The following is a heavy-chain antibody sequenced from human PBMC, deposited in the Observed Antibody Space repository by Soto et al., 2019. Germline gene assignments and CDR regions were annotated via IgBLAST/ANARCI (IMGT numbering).Heavy chain of an antibody. CDR1: GYTFSSYY. J-gene: IGHJ4*02. D-gene: IGHD3-9*01. CDR2: FNPENGKT. CDR3: ATVGYYDILTGYYDY. V-gene: IGHV1-24*01. Sequence: GASVKVSCKASGYTFSSYYMHWVRQAPGQGLEWMGRFNPENGKTTYAQKFQGRVTMTEDTSTDTAYMELSSLRSEDTAVYYCATVGYYDILTGYYDYWGQGTLVTVSS.